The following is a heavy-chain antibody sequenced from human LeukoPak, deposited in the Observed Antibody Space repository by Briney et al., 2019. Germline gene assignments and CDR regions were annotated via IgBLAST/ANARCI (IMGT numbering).Heavy chain of an antibody. CDR2: IRSKANGYAT. CDR3: TTLDFDY. V-gene: IGHV3-73*01. J-gene: IGHJ4*02. CDR1: GFTFSSSD. Sequence: GSLRLSCAASGFTFSSSDMHWVRQASGKGLEWVGRIRSKANGYATAYAASVKGRFTISRDDSKNTAYLQMNSLKTEDTAVYYCTTLDFDYWGQGTLVTVSS.